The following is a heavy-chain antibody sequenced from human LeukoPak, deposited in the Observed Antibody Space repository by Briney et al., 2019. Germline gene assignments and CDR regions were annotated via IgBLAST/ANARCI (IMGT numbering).Heavy chain of an antibody. V-gene: IGHV4-59*07. CDR2: IYYSGST. J-gene: IGHJ6*02. CDR1: GGSISSYY. D-gene: IGHD5-18*01. Sequence: SDTLSLTCTVSGGSISSYYWSWIRQPPGKGLEWIGYIYYSGSTNYNPSLKSRVTISVDTSKNQFSLKLSSVTAADTAVYYCARVHRGYSYGFPDYYYYGMDVWGQGTTVTVSS. CDR3: ARVHRGYSYGFPDYYYYGMDV.